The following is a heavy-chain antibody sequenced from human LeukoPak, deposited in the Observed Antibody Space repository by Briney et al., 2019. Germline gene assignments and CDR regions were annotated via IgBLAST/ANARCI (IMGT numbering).Heavy chain of an antibody. D-gene: IGHD6-19*01. CDR1: GFTFDDYA. CDR3: AKDIGSGWFYGMDV. CDR2: ISWNSGSI. J-gene: IGHJ6*02. Sequence: PGRSLRLSCAASGFTFDDYAMHWVRQAPGKGLEWVSGISWNSGSIGYADSVKGRFTISRDNAKNSLYLQMNSLRAEDTALYYCAKDIGSGWFYGMDVWDQGTTVTVSS. V-gene: IGHV3-9*01.